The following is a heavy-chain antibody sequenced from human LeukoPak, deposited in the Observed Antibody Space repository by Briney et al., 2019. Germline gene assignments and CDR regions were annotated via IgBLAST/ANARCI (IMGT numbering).Heavy chain of an antibody. J-gene: IGHJ5*02. CDR2: IYYSGST. Sequence: SETLSLTCTVSGGSISSYYWSWIRQPPGKGLEWIGYIYYSGSTNYNPSLKSRVTISVDTSKNQFSLKLSSVTAADTAVYYCARASQFVWFDPWGQGTLVTVSS. V-gene: IGHV4-59*01. CDR1: GGSISSYY. CDR3: ARASQFVWFDP. D-gene: IGHD3-16*01.